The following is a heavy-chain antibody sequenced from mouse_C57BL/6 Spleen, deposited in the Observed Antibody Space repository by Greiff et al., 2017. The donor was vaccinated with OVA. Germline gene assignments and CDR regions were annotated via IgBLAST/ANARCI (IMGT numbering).Heavy chain of an antibody. V-gene: IGHV1-54*01. Sequence: QVQLKQSGAELVRPGTSVKVSCKASGYAFSNYLIEWVKQRPGQGLEWIGVINPGSGGTNYNEKFKGKATLTADKSSSTAYMQLSSLTSEDSAVYFCARNQGEYYAMDYWGQGTSVTVSS. CDR3: ARNQGEYYAMDY. CDR1: GYAFSNYL. J-gene: IGHJ4*01. CDR2: INPGSGGT.